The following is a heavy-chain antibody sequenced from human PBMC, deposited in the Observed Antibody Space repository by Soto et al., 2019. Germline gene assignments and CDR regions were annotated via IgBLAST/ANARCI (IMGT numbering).Heavy chain of an antibody. J-gene: IGHJ6*02. CDR2: INSDGSST. D-gene: IGHD3-3*01. CDR1: GFTFSSYW. CDR3: ARRHDFWTAPYYYGMDV. Sequence: GGSLRLSCAASGFTFSSYWMHWVRQAPGKGLVWVSRINSDGSSTSYADSVKGRFTISRDNAKNTLYLQMNSLRAEDTAVYYCARRHDFWTAPYYYGMDVWGQGTTVTVSS. V-gene: IGHV3-74*01.